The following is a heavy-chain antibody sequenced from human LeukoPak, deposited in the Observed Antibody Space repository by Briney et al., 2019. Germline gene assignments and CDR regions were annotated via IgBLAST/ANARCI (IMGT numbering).Heavy chain of an antibody. J-gene: IGHJ6*02. D-gene: IGHD3-10*01. V-gene: IGHV1-2*02. CDR2: INPNSGGT. Sequence: GASVKVSCKASGYTFTGYYMHWVRQAPGQGLEWMGWINPNSGGTNYAQKFQGRVTMTRDTSISTAYMELSRLRSDDTAVYYCARTMVIAYYYYGMDVWGQGTTVSVS. CDR3: ARTMVIAYYYYGMDV. CDR1: GYTFTGYY.